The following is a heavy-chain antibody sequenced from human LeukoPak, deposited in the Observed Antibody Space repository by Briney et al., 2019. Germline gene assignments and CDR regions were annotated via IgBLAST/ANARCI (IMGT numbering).Heavy chain of an antibody. J-gene: IGHJ5*02. D-gene: IGHD3-3*01. Sequence: SVKVSCKASGGTFSSYAISWVRQAPGQGLEWMGGIIPIFGTANYAQKFQGRVTMTRDTSTSTVYMELSSLRSEDTAVYYCARDGRRITIFGVVSNWFDPWGQGTLVTVSS. CDR2: IIPIFGTA. V-gene: IGHV1-69*05. CDR1: GGTFSSYA. CDR3: ARDGRRITIFGVVSNWFDP.